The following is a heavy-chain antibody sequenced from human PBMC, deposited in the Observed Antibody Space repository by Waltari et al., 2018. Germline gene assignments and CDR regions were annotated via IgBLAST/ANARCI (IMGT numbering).Heavy chain of an antibody. V-gene: IGHV4-4*02. CDR3: ARVMGHTLDGDSSKWYAVFDYYYYGMDV. D-gene: IGHD6-13*01. CDR1: GGSLSTYW. Sequence: QVQLQESGPGLVKPSGTLSLTCTVSGGSLSTYWWSWVRQSPGKGLAWIGEIYDSGTTNYNPSLRSRVSISIEKSKSQFSLELRSVTAADTAVYYCARVMGHTLDGDSSKWYAVFDYYYYGMDVWGQGTTVTVSS. J-gene: IGHJ6*02. CDR2: IYDSGTT.